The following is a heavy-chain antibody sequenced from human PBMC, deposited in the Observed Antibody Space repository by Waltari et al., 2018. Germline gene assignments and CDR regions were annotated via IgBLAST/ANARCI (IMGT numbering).Heavy chain of an antibody. D-gene: IGHD2-15*01. J-gene: IGHJ4*02. CDR1: GFTFSSYP. Sequence: EVQLVGSGGGLVKTGGSLRLACVASGFTFSSYPLNWVREAPGKVLEWVSSIGSGSSYIYYADSVKGRFTISRDNAKNSLYLQMNSLRAEDTAVYYCAREWGVMVGTAGYYFDYWGQGTLVTVSS. CDR2: IGSGSSYI. V-gene: IGHV3-21*01. CDR3: AREWGVMVGTAGYYFDY.